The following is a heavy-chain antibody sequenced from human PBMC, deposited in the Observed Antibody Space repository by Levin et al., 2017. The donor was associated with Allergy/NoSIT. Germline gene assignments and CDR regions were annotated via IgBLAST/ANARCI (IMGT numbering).Heavy chain of an antibody. CDR3: AHRSEVIRSHWHFDL. CDR1: GFSLSSSGVA. Sequence: SGPTLVKPTQTLTLTCTFSGFSLSSSGVAVGWIRQPPGKALEWLALIYWDDSKHYSPSLKSRLTIARDTSNNQVVLTMTNVDPVDTATYFCAHRSEVIRSHWHFDLWGPGTLVTVSS. J-gene: IGHJ2*01. D-gene: IGHD2-21*01. V-gene: IGHV2-5*02. CDR2: IYWDDSK.